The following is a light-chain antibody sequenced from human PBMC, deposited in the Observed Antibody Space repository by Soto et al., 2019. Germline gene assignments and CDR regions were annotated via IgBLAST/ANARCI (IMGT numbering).Light chain of an antibody. CDR2: GAS. Sequence: IVMTPSPATLSVSPGERATLSCRASQSVSSNLAWYQQKPGQAPRLLIYGASTRATGIPARFSGSGSGTEFTLTISSLQSEDFAVYYCQQYNNWPTWTFGQGTKV. V-gene: IGKV3-15*01. J-gene: IGKJ1*01. CDR3: QQYNNWPTWT. CDR1: QSVSSN.